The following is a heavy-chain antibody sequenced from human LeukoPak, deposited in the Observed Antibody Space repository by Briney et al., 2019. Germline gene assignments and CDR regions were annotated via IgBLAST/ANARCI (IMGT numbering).Heavy chain of an antibody. CDR1: GVSISSSNSY. J-gene: IGHJ4*02. Sequence: SETLSLTCTVSGVSISSSNSYWGWIRQPPGKGLEWIGSIYYSGNTYYNASLKSQVSISIDTSKNQFSLRLTSVTAADTAVYYCERQGQGVETFDYWGQGTLATVSS. V-gene: IGHV4-39*01. CDR2: IYYSGNT. CDR3: ERQGQGVETFDY. D-gene: IGHD3-10*01.